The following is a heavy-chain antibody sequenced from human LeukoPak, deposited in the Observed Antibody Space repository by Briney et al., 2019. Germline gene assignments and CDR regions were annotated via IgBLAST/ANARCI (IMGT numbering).Heavy chain of an antibody. Sequence: GGSLRLSCAASGFTFSSYEMNWVRQAPGKGLEWVSYISSSGSTIYYADSVKGRFTIPRDNAKNSLYLQMNSLRAEDTAVYYCARDRGRNDYWGQGTLVTVSS. CDR2: ISSSGSTI. J-gene: IGHJ4*02. CDR1: GFTFSSYE. V-gene: IGHV3-48*03. CDR3: ARDRGRNDY. D-gene: IGHD1-26*01.